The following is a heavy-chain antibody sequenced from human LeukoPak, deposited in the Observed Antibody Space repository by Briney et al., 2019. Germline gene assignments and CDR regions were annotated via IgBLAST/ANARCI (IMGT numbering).Heavy chain of an antibody. Sequence: GRSLRLSCAASGFTFSSYWMSWVRQAPGKGLEWVANIKQDGSEKYYVDSVKGRFTISRDNAKNSLYLQMNSLRAEDTAVYYCARDRFSAVAGTGFDYWGQGTLVTVSS. CDR3: ARDRFSAVAGTGFDY. V-gene: IGHV3-7*01. D-gene: IGHD6-19*01. CDR2: IKQDGSEK. CDR1: GFTFSSYW. J-gene: IGHJ4*02.